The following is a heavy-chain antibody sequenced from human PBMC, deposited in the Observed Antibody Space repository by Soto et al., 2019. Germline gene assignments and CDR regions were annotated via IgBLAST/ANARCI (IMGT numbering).Heavy chain of an antibody. V-gene: IGHV3-33*01. D-gene: IGHD3-3*01. J-gene: IGHJ6*02. Sequence: QVQLVESGGGVVQPGRSLRLSCAASGFTFSSYGMHWVRQAPGKGLERVAVLWYEGSNKYYADSVKGRFTISRDNCKNTLYFQMNSLRAEDTAVYYCARAGWTNGPRFGYYYYGMDVWGQGTTVTVSS. CDR2: LWYEGSNK. CDR3: ARAGWTNGPRFGYYYYGMDV. CDR1: GFTFSSYG.